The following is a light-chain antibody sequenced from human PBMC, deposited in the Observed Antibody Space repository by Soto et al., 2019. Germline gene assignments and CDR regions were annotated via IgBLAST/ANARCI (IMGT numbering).Light chain of an antibody. CDR1: QSVSSSD. Sequence: IVLTQSPGTLPLSPGEGATLSCRASQSVSSSDLAWYQQKLGQAPRLLIYGASRRATGVPDRFSGSGSGTDFTLTISRLEPEDFAVYYCQQYGSSSQTFGQGTKVDIK. V-gene: IGKV3-20*01. CDR3: QQYGSSSQT. CDR2: GAS. J-gene: IGKJ1*01.